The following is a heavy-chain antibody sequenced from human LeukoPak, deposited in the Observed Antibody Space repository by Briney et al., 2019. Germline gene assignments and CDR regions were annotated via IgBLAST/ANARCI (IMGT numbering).Heavy chain of an antibody. D-gene: IGHD5-12*01. J-gene: IGHJ4*02. CDR3: ARRPYSGYDLDYLDY. CDR1: GGSISSYY. V-gene: IGHV4-59*08. CDR2: IYYSGST. Sequence: SETLSLTCTVSGGSISSYYWSWIRQPPGKGLEWIGYIYYSGSTNYNPSLKSRVTISVDTSKNQFSLKLSSVTAADTAVYYCARRPYSGYDLDYLDYRGQGTLVTVSS.